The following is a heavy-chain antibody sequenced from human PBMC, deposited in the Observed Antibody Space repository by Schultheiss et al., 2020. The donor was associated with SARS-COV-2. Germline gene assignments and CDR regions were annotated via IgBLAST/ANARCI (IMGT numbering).Heavy chain of an antibody. CDR1: GGSISSYY. V-gene: IGHV4-59*12. Sequence: GSLRLSCTVSGGSISSYYWSWIRQPPGKGLEWIGYIYYSGSTNYNPSLKSRVTISVDTSKNQFSLKLSSVTAADTAVYYCARDEMYYDILTGYYMAGAFDIWGQGTMVTVSS. CDR2: IYYSGST. CDR3: ARDEMYYDILTGYYMAGAFDI. D-gene: IGHD3-9*01. J-gene: IGHJ3*02.